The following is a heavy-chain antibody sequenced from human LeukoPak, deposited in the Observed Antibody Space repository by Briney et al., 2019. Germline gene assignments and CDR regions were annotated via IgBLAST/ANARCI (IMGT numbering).Heavy chain of an antibody. V-gene: IGHV4-39*07. Sequence: SETLSLTCTVSGGSISSSSYYWGWIRQPPGKGLEWIGSIYYNGSTYYNPSLKSRVTISVDTSKDQFSLKLSSVTAADTAVYCRARGGMVRGVIKYSFDYWGQGTLVTVSS. CDR3: ARGGMVRGVIKYSFDY. CDR1: GGSISSSSYY. CDR2: IYYNGST. D-gene: IGHD3-10*01. J-gene: IGHJ4*02.